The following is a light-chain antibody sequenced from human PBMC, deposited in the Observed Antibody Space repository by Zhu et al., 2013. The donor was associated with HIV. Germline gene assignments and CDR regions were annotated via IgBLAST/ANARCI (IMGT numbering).Light chain of an antibody. CDR1: SLRTYY. CDR2: GKN. Sequence: SSELTQDPAVSVVLGQTVKITCQGDSLRTYYVNWYQQRPRQAPILVMYGKNLRPSGVPDRFSGSSSGNTASLTISGTQAEDEADYYCSSRNNVGDHYVFGTGTKVSVL. V-gene: IGLV3-19*01. J-gene: IGLJ1*01. CDR3: SSRNNVGDHYV.